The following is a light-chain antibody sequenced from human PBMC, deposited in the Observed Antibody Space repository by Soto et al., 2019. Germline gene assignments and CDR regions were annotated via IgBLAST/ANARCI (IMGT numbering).Light chain of an antibody. J-gene: IGLJ3*02. Sequence: QPVLTQPPSVSGAPGQRVTISCTGSSSNIVAIYDVHWYQQLPGTAPKLLIYGNTNRPSGVTDRFSGSKSGTSASLAITGLQAEDEADYYCQSYDSSLSGWGFGGGTKVTVL. CDR2: GNT. V-gene: IGLV1-40*01. CDR3: QSYDSSLSGWG. CDR1: SSNIVAIYD.